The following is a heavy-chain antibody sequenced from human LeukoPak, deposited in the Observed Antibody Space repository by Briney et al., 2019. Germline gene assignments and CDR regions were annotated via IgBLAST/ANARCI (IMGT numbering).Heavy chain of an antibody. CDR3: ARDTSCSSTSCPPPPYYYYGMDV. D-gene: IGHD2-2*01. J-gene: IGHJ6*04. Sequence: SGGSLTLSCAASGFTFSSYEMNWLRQAPGKGLEWVSYISSSGSTIYYADSVKGRFTISRDNAKNSLYLQMNSLRAEDTAVYYCARDTSCSSTSCPPPPYYYYGMDVWGKGTTVTVSS. V-gene: IGHV3-48*03. CDR2: ISSSGSTI. CDR1: GFTFSSYE.